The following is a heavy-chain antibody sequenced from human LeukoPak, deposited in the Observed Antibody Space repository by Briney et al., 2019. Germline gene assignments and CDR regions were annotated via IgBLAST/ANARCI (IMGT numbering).Heavy chain of an antibody. CDR2: IKQDGSEK. CDR3: ASHSSGYFG. D-gene: IGHD3-22*01. J-gene: IGHJ4*02. CDR1: GSIFSDYW. Sequence: QTGGSLRLSCAASGSIFSDYWMSWVRQAPGKGLEWVANIKQDGSEKYYVDSVKGRFTISRDNAKNSLYLQMNSLRAEDTSVYYCASHSSGYFGWGQGTLVTVSS. V-gene: IGHV3-7*01.